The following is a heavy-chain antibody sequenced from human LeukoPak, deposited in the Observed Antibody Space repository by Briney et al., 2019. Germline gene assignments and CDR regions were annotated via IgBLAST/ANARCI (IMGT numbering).Heavy chain of an antibody. J-gene: IGHJ4*02. V-gene: IGHV3-30*02. CDR3: AKVILRYFDWSFDY. CDR2: IRYDGSNK. Sequence: GGSLRLSCAASGFTFSSYGMHWVRQAPGKGLEWVAFIRYDGSNKYYADSVKGRSTISRDNSKNTLYLQMNSLRAEDTAVYYCAKVILRYFDWSFDYWGQGTLVTVSS. D-gene: IGHD3-9*01. CDR1: GFTFSSYG.